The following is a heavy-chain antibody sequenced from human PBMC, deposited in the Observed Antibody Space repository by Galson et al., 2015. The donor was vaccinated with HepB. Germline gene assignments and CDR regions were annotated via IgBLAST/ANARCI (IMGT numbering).Heavy chain of an antibody. J-gene: IGHJ4*02. CDR3: ARVSHSSTSHIFDC. CDR2: FGSTGDT. V-gene: IGHV3-13*04. CDR1: GFTFNTYD. D-gene: IGHD2-2*01. Sequence: SLRLSCAASGFTFNTYDMNWVRQATGNPLEWVSLFGSTGDTYYPASEKGRITISGENAKNSLFLQLNSPRAGDTAVHYCARVSHSSTSHIFDCLGQGTLVTVSP.